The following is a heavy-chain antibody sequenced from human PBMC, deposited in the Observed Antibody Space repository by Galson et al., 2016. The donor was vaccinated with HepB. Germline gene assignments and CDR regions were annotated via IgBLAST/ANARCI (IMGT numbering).Heavy chain of an antibody. V-gene: IGHV3-64D*06. CDR1: GFTFSTHA. J-gene: IGHJ4*02. Sequence: SLRLSCAASGFTFSTHAMHWVRQAPGKGLEYVSAINSFGDGTFYADSVKGRFTISRDNSKNTVYLQMSSRRGEDTAVYYCVKAGPPAGTRTILRFDDWGQGALVTVSS. CDR2: INSFGDGT. D-gene: IGHD6-13*01. CDR3: VKAGPPAGTRTILRFDD.